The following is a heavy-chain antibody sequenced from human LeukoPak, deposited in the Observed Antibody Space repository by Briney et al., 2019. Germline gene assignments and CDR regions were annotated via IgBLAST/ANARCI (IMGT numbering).Heavy chain of an antibody. J-gene: IGHJ1*01. V-gene: IGHV3-9*01. Sequence: GRSLRLSCAASGFTFDDYAMHWVRQAPGKGLEWVSGISWNSGSIGYADSVKGRFTISRDNAKNSLYLQMNSLRAEDTALYYCAKGPGAAVGKRYIQHWGQGTLVTASS. CDR3: AKGPGAAVGKRYIQH. D-gene: IGHD6-13*01. CDR2: ISWNSGSI. CDR1: GFTFDDYA.